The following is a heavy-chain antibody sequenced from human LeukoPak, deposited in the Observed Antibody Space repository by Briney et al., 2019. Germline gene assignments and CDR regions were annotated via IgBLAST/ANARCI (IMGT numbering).Heavy chain of an antibody. CDR2: MDRDGRTI. V-gene: IGHV3-74*01. Sequence: GGSLRLSCAASGFTFSSYWMHWVRQAPGKGLEWVSRMDRDGRTINYADSVKGRFTISRDNAKNTLYLQMSSLRDEDTAVYYCISDLWGRDDQWGRGTLVTVSS. D-gene: IGHD3-16*01. CDR1: GFTFSSYW. CDR3: ISDLWGRDDQ. J-gene: IGHJ5*02.